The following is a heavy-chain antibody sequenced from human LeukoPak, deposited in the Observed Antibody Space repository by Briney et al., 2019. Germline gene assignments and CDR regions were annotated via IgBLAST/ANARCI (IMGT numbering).Heavy chain of an antibody. Sequence: PGGSLRLSCAASGFTFSHYYMSWIRQAPGKGLEWVSYISSSGSTIYYADSVKGRFTISRDNAKNSLYLQMNSLRAEDTAVYYCARDFYNWNPGPWFDLWGQGTLVTVTS. CDR1: GFTFSHYY. J-gene: IGHJ5*02. V-gene: IGHV3-11*01. D-gene: IGHD1-20*01. CDR2: ISSSGSTI. CDR3: ARDFYNWNPGPWFDL.